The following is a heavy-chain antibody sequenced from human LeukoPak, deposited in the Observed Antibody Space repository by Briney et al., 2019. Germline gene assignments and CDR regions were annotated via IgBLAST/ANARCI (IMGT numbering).Heavy chain of an antibody. J-gene: IGHJ5*02. V-gene: IGHV1-46*01. CDR1: GYTFTNYY. D-gene: IGHD1-1*01. Sequence: ASVKVSCKASGYTFTNYYMHWVRQAPGQGLEWMGIINPSGGSTSYAQKLQGRVTMTTDTSTSTAYMELRSLRSDDTAVYYCARDQLSRGVWFDPWGQGTLVTVSS. CDR2: INPSGGST. CDR3: ARDQLSRGVWFDP.